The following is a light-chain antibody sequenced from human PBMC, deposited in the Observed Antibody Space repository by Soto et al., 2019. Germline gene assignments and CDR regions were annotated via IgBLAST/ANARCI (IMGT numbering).Light chain of an antibody. V-gene: IGKV3-20*01. CDR3: QQYGTAPWT. CDR2: GAY. Sequence: EVVLTQSPGPLSLSSGGRATLSCRASQSVLNSYLAWYQQKPGQAPRLLLYGAYNRATGIPDRFSGSGSGTDFTLTISRLEPEDFAVYYCQQYGTAPWTFGQGTKVDIK. CDR1: QSVLNSY. J-gene: IGKJ1*01.